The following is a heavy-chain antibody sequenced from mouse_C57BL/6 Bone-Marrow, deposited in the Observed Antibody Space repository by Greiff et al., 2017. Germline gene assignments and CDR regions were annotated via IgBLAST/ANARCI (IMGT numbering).Heavy chain of an antibody. J-gene: IGHJ3*01. CDR3: EGEGDYAWFAY. CDR1: GYTFTSYW. D-gene: IGHD2-4*01. Sequence: QVQLQQPGAELVKPGASVKLSCKASGYTFTSYWMHWVKQRPGQGLEWIGMIHPNSGSTNYNEKFKSKATLTVDKSSSTAYMQLSSLTSEDSAVYYCEGEGDYAWFAYWGQGTLVTVSA. CDR2: IHPNSGST. V-gene: IGHV1-64*01.